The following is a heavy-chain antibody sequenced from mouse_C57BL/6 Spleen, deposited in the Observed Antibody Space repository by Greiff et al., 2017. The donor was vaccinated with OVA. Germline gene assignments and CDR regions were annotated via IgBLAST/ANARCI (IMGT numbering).Heavy chain of an antibody. J-gene: IGHJ1*03. CDR3: ASPITTVVNWYFDV. Sequence: QVQLQQSGPELVKPGASVKMSCKASGYTFTSYWMHWVKQRPGQGLEWIGMIHPNSGSTNYNEKFKSKATLTVDKSSSTAYMQLSSLTSEDSAVYYCASPITTVVNWYFDVWGTGTTVTVSS. CDR1: GYTFTSYW. V-gene: IGHV1-64*01. CDR2: IHPNSGST. D-gene: IGHD1-1*01.